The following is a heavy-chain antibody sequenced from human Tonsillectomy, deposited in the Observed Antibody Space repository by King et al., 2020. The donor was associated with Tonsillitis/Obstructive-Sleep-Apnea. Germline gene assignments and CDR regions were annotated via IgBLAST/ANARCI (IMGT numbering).Heavy chain of an antibody. CDR2: TYYRSKWYN. CDR3: ARPLGLGLDDAFDI. J-gene: IGHJ3*02. V-gene: IGHV6-1*01. D-gene: IGHD3-3*01. CDR1: GDSVSSNSAA. Sequence: QLQESGPGLVKPSQTLSLTCDISGDSVSSNSAAWNWIRQSPTRGLEWLGRTYYRSKWYNDYAVSVKSRITINPDTSKNQFSLQLNSVTPEDTAVYYCARPLGLGLDDAFDIWGQGTMVTVSS.